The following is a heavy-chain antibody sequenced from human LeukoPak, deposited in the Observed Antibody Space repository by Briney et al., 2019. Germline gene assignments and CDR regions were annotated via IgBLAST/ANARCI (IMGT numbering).Heavy chain of an antibody. CDR1: GCTFSSYS. Sequence: GGSLRLSCVASGCTFSSYSMNWVRQAPGKGLEWVSSITTSSSNIYYADSVRGRFTISRDDAKNSLYLQMNSRRAEDTAVYYCARDPAAAGTVWLDPWGQGTLVTVSS. J-gene: IGHJ5*02. CDR3: ARDPAAAGTVWLDP. D-gene: IGHD6-13*01. CDR2: ITTSSSNI. V-gene: IGHV3-21*01.